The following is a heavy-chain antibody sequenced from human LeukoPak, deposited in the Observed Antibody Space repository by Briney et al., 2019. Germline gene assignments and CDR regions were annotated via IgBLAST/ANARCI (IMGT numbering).Heavy chain of an antibody. CDR1: GYTFTRYY. CDR3: VRCGDYVSHVLDY. V-gene: IGHV1-2*02. Sequence: ASLKVSCKASGYTFTRYYIHWVRQAPRQGREWMGWINPNNGGTNYAHKFQGRVTMTRDTYLRTPYMELRRLRYDDPPVYYFVRCGDYVSHVLDYWGQGTLVTVSS. D-gene: IGHD4-17*01. J-gene: IGHJ4*02. CDR2: INPNNGGT.